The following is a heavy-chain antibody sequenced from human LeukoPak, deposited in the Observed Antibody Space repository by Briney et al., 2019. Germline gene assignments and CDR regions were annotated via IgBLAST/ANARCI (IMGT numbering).Heavy chain of an antibody. Sequence: ASVKVSCKASGYTITGYYMHWVRQAPGQGLEWMGWINPNSGGTNYAQKFQGRVTMTRDTSISTAYMELSRLRSDDTAVYYCARYPIAAAGIGNFDYWGQGTLVTVSS. V-gene: IGHV1-2*02. CDR1: GYTITGYY. J-gene: IGHJ4*02. CDR2: INPNSGGT. CDR3: ARYPIAAAGIGNFDY. D-gene: IGHD6-13*01.